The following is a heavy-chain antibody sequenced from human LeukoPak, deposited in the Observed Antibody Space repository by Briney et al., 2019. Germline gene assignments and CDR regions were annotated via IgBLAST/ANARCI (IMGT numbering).Heavy chain of an antibody. CDR3: GGVEVVVSASADY. Sequence: PGGSLRLSCAASGFTFSSYSMNWVRQAPGKGLEWVSYISSSSGTMFYADSVKGRFTISRDNAKNSLYLQMNSLRDEDTAVYYCGGVEVVVSASADYWGQGTLVTVSS. J-gene: IGHJ4*02. CDR2: ISSSSGTM. CDR1: GFTFSSYS. D-gene: IGHD2-15*01. V-gene: IGHV3-48*02.